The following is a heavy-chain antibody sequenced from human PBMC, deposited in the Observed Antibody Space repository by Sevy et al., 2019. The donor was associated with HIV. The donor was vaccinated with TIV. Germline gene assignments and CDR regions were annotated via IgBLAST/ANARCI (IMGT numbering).Heavy chain of an antibody. V-gene: IGHV3-7*01. D-gene: IGHD5-12*01. Sequence: GGSLRLSCAASGFTFSTYWMTWVRQAPGQGLEWVAKIKEDGSAKYYVDSVKGRFTISRDNAKNSLYLQVNNLRAEDTAVYYCARDSPGYGGYAHWGQWTLVTVSS. J-gene: IGHJ1*01. CDR2: IKEDGSAK. CDR1: GFTFSTYW. CDR3: ARDSPGYGGYAH.